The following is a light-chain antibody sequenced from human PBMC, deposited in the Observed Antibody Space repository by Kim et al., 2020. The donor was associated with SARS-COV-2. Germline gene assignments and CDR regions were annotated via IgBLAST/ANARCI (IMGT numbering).Light chain of an antibody. CDR3: NSRDSSGNHVV. V-gene: IGLV3-19*01. Sequence: SSELTQDPAVSVALGQTVRITCQGDSLRSYYASWYQQKPGQAPIPVIYGKNNRPSGIPDRFSGSASGNTASLTITGVQAEDEGDFYCNSRDSSGNHVVFG. CDR2: GKN. J-gene: IGLJ2*01. CDR1: SLRSYY.